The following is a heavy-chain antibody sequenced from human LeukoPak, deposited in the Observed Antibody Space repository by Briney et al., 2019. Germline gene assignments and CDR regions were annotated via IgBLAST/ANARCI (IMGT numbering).Heavy chain of an antibody. D-gene: IGHD6-19*01. CDR2: MNPNSGNT. V-gene: IGHV1-8*03. CDR1: GHTFTSYD. J-gene: IGHJ4*02. CDR3: ARYYSGWYYFDY. Sequence: ASVKVSCKASGHTFTSYDINWVRQATGQGLEWMGWMNPNSGNTAYAQKFQGRVTITADESTSTAYMELSSLRSEDTAVYYCARYYSGWYYFDYWGQGTLVTVSS.